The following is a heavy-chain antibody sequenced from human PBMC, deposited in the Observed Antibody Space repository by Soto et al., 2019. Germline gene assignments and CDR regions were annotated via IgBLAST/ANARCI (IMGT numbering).Heavy chain of an antibody. V-gene: IGHV3-30-3*01. J-gene: IGHJ4*02. CDR3: ARVWLQLYPPDY. CDR2: ISYDGSNK. D-gene: IGHD5-12*01. Sequence: QVQLVESEGGVVQPGRSLRLSCAASGFTFSSYAMHWVRQAPGKGLEWVAVISYDGSNKYYADSVKGRFTISRDNSKNTLYLQMNSLRAEDTAVYYCARVWLQLYPPDYWGQGTLVTVSS. CDR1: GFTFSSYA.